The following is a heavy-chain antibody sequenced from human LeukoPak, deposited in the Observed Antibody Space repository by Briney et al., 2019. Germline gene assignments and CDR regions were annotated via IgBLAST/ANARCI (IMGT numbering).Heavy chain of an antibody. V-gene: IGHV3-30*04. D-gene: IGHD2-21*01. CDR3: VRDNYGGILDF. CDR2: VLYDGSNK. CDR1: GFTFTRYT. Sequence: GGSLRLSCAASGFTFTRYTMHWVRQAPGKGLEWVAVVLYDGSNKYYADSVKGRFTLSRDSSKNTLSLQMNTLRADDTAVYYCVRDNYGGILDFWGQGTLVTVSS. J-gene: IGHJ4*02.